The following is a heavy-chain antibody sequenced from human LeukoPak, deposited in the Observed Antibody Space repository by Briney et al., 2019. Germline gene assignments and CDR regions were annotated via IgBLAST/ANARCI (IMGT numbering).Heavy chain of an antibody. CDR3: ASAEWIQLWSSPYFDY. J-gene: IGHJ4*02. CDR2: TYYSEST. Sequence: SETLSLTCTVSARSLSSGSYYWSWLRQPPGTGLEGIGHTYYSESTNYNPSLKSRVTISVDTSKHQFSLKLSSVTAADTAVYYCASAEWIQLWSSPYFDYWGQGTLVTVSS. CDR1: ARSLSSGSYY. V-gene: IGHV4-61*01. D-gene: IGHD5-18*01.